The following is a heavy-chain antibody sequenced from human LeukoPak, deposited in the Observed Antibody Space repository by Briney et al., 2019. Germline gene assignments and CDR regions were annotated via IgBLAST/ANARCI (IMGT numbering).Heavy chain of an antibody. V-gene: IGHV3-7*01. Sequence: GGSLRLSCAASGFTFSSYWMTWVRQAPGKGLEWVANIEQDGGETYYADSVKGRFTISRDNAKNSLSLQMNSLRAEDTAVYYCARRGIISGWYWAYYFDYWGQGTLVTVSS. CDR1: GFTFSSYW. J-gene: IGHJ4*02. CDR2: IEQDGGET. D-gene: IGHD6-19*01. CDR3: ARRGIISGWYWAYYFDY.